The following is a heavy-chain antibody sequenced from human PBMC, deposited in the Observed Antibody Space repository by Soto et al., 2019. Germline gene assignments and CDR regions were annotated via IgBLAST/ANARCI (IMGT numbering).Heavy chain of an antibody. D-gene: IGHD3-3*01. CDR1: GGSISSSSYY. V-gene: IGHV4-39*01. J-gene: IGHJ6*02. CDR2: IYYSGST. Sequence: PSETLSLTCTVSGGSISSSSYYWGWIRQPPGKGLEWIGSIYYSGSTYYNPSLKSRVTISVDTSKNQFSLKLSSVTAADTAVYYCASHNYDFWSGYYIGGYGMDVWGQGTTVT. CDR3: ASHNYDFWSGYYIGGYGMDV.